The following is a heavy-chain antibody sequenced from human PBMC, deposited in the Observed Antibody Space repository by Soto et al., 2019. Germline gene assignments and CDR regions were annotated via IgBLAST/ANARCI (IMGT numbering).Heavy chain of an antibody. Sequence: SVKVSCKASGGTFSSYAISWVRQAPGQGLEWMGGIIPIFGTANYAQKFQGRVTITADKSTSTAYMELSSLRSEDTAVYYCARDHFISAQLLKHYYYYGMDVWGQGTTVTSP. V-gene: IGHV1-69*06. J-gene: IGHJ6*02. CDR2: IIPIFGTA. CDR1: GGTFSSYA. D-gene: IGHD2-2*01. CDR3: ARDHFISAQLLKHYYYYGMDV.